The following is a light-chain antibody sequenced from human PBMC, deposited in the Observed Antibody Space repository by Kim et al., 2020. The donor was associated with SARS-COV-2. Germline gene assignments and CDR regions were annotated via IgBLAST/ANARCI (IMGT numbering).Light chain of an antibody. J-gene: IGKJ4*01. CDR3: QHANSFHPLT. CDR2: SAS. CDR1: QDISSW. V-gene: IGKV1-12*01. Sequence: SVGDRVIITCRASQDISSWLGGYQQKPGKAPKLLIYSASTLQNGVPSRFGGSGSGTDFTLTISSLQPEDFATYYCQHANSFHPLTFGGGTKVDIK.